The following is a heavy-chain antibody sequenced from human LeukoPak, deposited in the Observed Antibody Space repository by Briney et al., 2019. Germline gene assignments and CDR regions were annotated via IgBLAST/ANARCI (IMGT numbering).Heavy chain of an antibody. CDR2: IIPILGIA. Sequence: SVKVSCKASGGTFSSYTISWVRQAPGQGLEWMGRIIPILGIANYAQKFQGRVTITADKSTSTAYMELSSLRSEDTAVYYCARDRPGYSGYDDQGVDWFDPGGKGTLVTVSS. CDR1: GGTFSSYT. D-gene: IGHD5-12*01. CDR3: ARDRPGYSGYDDQGVDWFDP. J-gene: IGHJ5*02. V-gene: IGHV1-69*04.